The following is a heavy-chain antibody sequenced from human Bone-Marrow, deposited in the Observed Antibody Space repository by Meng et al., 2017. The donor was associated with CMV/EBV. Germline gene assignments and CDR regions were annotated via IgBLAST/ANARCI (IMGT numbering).Heavy chain of an antibody. Sequence: YDINWVRPATGQGLEWMGWMNPNSGNTGYAQKFQGRVTITRNTSISTAYMELSSLRSEDTAVYYCARAKTKLRFLEWLPPSGYYFDYWGQGTLVTVSS. CDR1: YD. V-gene: IGHV1-8*03. J-gene: IGHJ4*02. CDR3: ARAKTKLRFLEWLPPSGYYFDY. CDR2: MNPNSGNT. D-gene: IGHD3-3*01.